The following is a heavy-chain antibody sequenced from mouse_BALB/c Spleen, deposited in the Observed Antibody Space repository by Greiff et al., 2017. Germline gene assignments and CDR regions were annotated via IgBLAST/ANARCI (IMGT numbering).Heavy chain of an antibody. D-gene: IGHD1-1*01. V-gene: IGHV3-2*02. CDR1: GYSITSDYA. CDR3: ARRSSSYGFAY. Sequence: VQLQQSGPGLVKPSQSLSLTCTVTGYSITSDYAWNWIRQFPGNKLEWMGYISYSGSTSYNPSLKSRISITRDTSKNQFFLQLNSVTTEDTATYYCARRSSSYGFAYWGQGTLVTVSA. J-gene: IGHJ3*01. CDR2: ISYSGST.